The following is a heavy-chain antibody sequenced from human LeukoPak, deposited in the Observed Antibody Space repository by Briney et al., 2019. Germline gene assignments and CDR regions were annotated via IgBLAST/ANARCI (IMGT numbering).Heavy chain of an antibody. CDR2: INPNTGGT. V-gene: IGHV1-2*02. Sequence: ASVQVSCKASGYTFTAYYIHWVRQAPGQGLEWMGWINPNTGGTNYAQKFQGRVTITRDTSINTVYMDLSRLTSDDTALYYCARDHNSENWGSLGGWAQGTVVTVSS. J-gene: IGHJ4*02. CDR3: ARDHNSENWGSLGG. D-gene: IGHD7-27*01. CDR1: GYTFTAYY.